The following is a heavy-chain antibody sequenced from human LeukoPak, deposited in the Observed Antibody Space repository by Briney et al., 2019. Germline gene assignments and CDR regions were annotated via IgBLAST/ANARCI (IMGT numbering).Heavy chain of an antibody. CDR3: ATAPHHYYYGSGSYPYDY. J-gene: IGHJ4*02. D-gene: IGHD3-10*01. V-gene: IGHV1-24*01. CDR2: FDPEDGET. Sequence: ASVKVSCKVSGYTLTELSMHWVRQAPGKGLEWMGGFDPEDGETIYAQKFQGRVTMTEDTSTDTAYMELSSLRSEDTAVYYCATAPHHYYYGSGSYPYDYWGQGTLVTVSS. CDR1: GYTLTELS.